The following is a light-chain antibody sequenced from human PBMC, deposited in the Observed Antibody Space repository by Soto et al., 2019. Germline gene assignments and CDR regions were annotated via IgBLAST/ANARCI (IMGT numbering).Light chain of an antibody. J-gene: IGLJ1*01. Sequence: QSVLTQPASVSGSPGQSITISCTGTSSDVGGYNYVSWYQQHPGKAPKLMIYEVSNRPSGVSNRFSGSKSGNTASLTISGLQPEDEADYYCSSYTSSSTFYVFGTGTKV. CDR1: SSDVGGYNY. V-gene: IGLV2-14*01. CDR2: EVS. CDR3: SSYTSSSTFYV.